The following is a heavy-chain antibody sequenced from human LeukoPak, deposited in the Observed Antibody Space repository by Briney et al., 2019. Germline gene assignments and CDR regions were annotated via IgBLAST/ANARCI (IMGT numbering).Heavy chain of an antibody. CDR3: ARVKTSIYGMDV. CDR1: GFAFSSYA. CDR2: ISYDGSNK. V-gene: IGHV3-30*04. J-gene: IGHJ6*02. Sequence: PGGSLRLSCAASGFAFSSYAMHWVRRAPGKGLEGVAVISYDGSNKYYADSVKGRFTISRDNSKNTLYLQMNSLRAEDTAVYYCARVKTSIYGMDVWGQGTTVTVSS. D-gene: IGHD2-2*01.